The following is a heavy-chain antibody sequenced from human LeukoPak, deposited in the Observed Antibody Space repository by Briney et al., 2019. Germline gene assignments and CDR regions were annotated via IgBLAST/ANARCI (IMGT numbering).Heavy chain of an antibody. Sequence: SETLSLTCTVSGDSVSINYNWGWIRQPPGKGLEWIGSIFYSGATYYSPSLKSRVTISVDTSKNQFSLKLSSMTAADTAVYYCVRHRQWLLFPDYWGQGTLVTVSS. CDR1: GDSVSINYN. CDR3: VRHRQWLLFPDY. CDR2: IFYSGAT. D-gene: IGHD6-19*01. V-gene: IGHV4-39*01. J-gene: IGHJ4*02.